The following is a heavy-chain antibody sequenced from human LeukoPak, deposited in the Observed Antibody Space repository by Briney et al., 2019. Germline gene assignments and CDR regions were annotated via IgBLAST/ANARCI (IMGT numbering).Heavy chain of an antibody. Sequence: ASVKVSCKASGYTFTGYYIHWVRQAPGQGLEWMGWITPNNGGTNYAQKFQGRVTMTRDTSISTACMELSRLRSDDTAVYYCARGKQQLVFWGQGTLVTVSS. CDR3: ARGKQQLVF. D-gene: IGHD6-13*01. V-gene: IGHV1-2*02. CDR2: ITPNNGGT. J-gene: IGHJ4*02. CDR1: GYTFTGYY.